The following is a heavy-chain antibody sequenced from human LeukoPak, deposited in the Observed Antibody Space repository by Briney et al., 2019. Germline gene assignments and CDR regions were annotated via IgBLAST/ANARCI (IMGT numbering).Heavy chain of an antibody. CDR3: ARDQGTSCSSY. Sequence: GGSLRLSCAASGFTFSDHYMDWVRQAPGKGLEWVGRTRNKANSYTTEYAASVKGRFTISRDDSKSSLYLQMNSLKTEDTAVYYCARDQGTSCSSYWGQGTLVTVSS. J-gene: IGHJ4*02. D-gene: IGHD2-2*01. CDR2: TRNKANSYTT. CDR1: GFTFSDHY. V-gene: IGHV3-72*01.